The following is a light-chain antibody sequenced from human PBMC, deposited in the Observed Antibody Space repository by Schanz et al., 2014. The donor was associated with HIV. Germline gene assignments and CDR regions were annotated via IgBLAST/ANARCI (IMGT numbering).Light chain of an antibody. CDR3: SSYTSSSTLV. V-gene: IGLV2-14*03. J-gene: IGLJ2*01. Sequence: QSALTQPASVSGSPGQSITLSCTGTNNDIGSYTYVSWYQQHPDKAPKLVVYGVFDRPSGVSNRFSGSKSGNTASLTISGLQAEDEADYYCSSYTSSSTLVFGGGTKLTVL. CDR1: NNDIGSYTY. CDR2: GVF.